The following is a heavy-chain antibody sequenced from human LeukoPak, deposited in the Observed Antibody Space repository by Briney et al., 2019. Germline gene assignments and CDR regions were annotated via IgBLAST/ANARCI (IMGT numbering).Heavy chain of an antibody. D-gene: IGHD2-2*01. CDR2: INPNSGGT. Sequence: ASVKVSCKASGGTFSSYAISWVRQAPGQGLEWMGWINPNSGGTNYAQKFQGRVTMTRDTSISTAYMELSRLRSDDTALYYCARVGVEGASCYDYWGQGTLVTVSS. V-gene: IGHV1-2*02. CDR3: ARVGVEGASCYDY. J-gene: IGHJ4*02. CDR1: GGTFSSYA.